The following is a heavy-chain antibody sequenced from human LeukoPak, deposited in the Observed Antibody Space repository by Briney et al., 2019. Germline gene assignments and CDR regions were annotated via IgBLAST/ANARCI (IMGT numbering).Heavy chain of an antibody. CDR3: ARDLTALGDY. CDR1: GYSISSGYY. CDR2: MHHSGTT. Sequence: KSSETLSLTCDVFGYSISSGYYWGWIRQPPGKGLEWIGIMHHSGTTYYNPSLNSRVTLSVDPPKNQLSLKLSSATAADTAVYYCARDLTALGDYWGQGILVIVSS. V-gene: IGHV4-38-2*02. D-gene: IGHD5-18*01. J-gene: IGHJ4*02.